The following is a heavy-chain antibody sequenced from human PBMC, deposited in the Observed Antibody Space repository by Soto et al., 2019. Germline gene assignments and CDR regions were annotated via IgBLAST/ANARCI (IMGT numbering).Heavy chain of an antibody. CDR3: AHGSGGLFDY. CDR1: GFALSTRDVG. V-gene: IGHV2-5*02. D-gene: IGHD6-19*01. CDR2: LYWDDDN. J-gene: IGHJ4*02. Sequence: QITLKESGPTLVKPTQTLTLTCTFSGFALSTRDVGVGWIRQPPGKALEWLALLYWDDDNRYSPSLRRRLTLTKDTSKNHVVLTRTNMNPVDTATYYRAHGSGGLFDYWGPGTLGTVTS.